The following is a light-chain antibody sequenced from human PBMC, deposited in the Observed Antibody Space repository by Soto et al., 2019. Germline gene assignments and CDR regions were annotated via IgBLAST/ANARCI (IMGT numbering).Light chain of an antibody. CDR1: QTLRTW. V-gene: IGKV1-5*01. CDR3: QQVSTYPIT. J-gene: IGKJ5*01. Sequence: DIQMTQSPSTLSASVGDRVTITCRASQTLRTWLAWYQQKPGKAPKLLIYAAFTLQSGVPSRFSGSGSGTEFTLTISSLQPEDFATYYCQQVSTYPITFGQGTRLEIK. CDR2: AAF.